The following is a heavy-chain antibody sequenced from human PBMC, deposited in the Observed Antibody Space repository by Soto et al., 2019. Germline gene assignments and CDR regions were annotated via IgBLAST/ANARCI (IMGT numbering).Heavy chain of an antibody. Sequence: ETLSLPCVVYGGSLTGYYWSWIRQPPGRGLEWIGEINPTGSPKYNPSLMSRVTISVDTSKNQFSMKLSSVTAADTAVFYCARSREQWLVDAFDIWGQGTMVTVSS. CDR3: ARSREQWLVDAFDI. CDR2: INPTGSP. J-gene: IGHJ3*02. CDR1: GGSLTGYY. V-gene: IGHV4-34*01. D-gene: IGHD6-19*01.